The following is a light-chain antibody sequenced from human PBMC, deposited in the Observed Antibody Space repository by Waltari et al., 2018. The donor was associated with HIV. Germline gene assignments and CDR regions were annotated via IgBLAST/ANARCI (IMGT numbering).Light chain of an antibody. V-gene: IGLV2-14*03. Sequence: QSALTQPASVSGSPGHSITISCTGTRNHVCSYYYVSWSQQHPGKAPKYIIYDVNKRPSGVSNRFSGSKSGNTASLTISGLQAEDEADYYCSSYTSSHTQVFGSGTKVTVL. CDR1: RNHVCSYYY. J-gene: IGLJ1*01. CDR2: DVN. CDR3: SSYTSSHTQV.